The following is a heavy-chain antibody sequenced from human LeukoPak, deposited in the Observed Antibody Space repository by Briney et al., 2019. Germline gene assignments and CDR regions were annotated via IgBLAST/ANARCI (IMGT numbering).Heavy chain of an antibody. D-gene: IGHD2-2*01. V-gene: IGHV1-24*01. CDR2: FDPEDGET. CDR1: GYTLTELS. CDR3: ATPVVVPAESYYYGMDV. J-gene: IGHJ6*02. Sequence: ASVKVSCKVSGYTLTELSMHWVRQAPGKGLEWMGGFDPEDGETIYAQKFQGRVTMTEDTSTDTAYMELSSLRSEDTAVYYCATPVVVPAESYYYGMDVWGQGTTVTVSS.